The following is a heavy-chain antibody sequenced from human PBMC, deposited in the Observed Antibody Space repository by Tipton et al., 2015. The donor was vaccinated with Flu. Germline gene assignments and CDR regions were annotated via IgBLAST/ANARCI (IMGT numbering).Heavy chain of an antibody. V-gene: IGHV5-51*01. Sequence: LVPSGAEVKKPGESLKISCKGSGYTFTSYWIGWVRQMPGKGLEWMGIIYPGDSETRYSPSFQGQVTMSADKSVSTAYLQWSSLKAADTAMYYCARHRGYSYGYPDYWGQGTLVTVSS. D-gene: IGHD5-18*01. CDR1: GYTFTSYW. CDR3: ARHRGYSYGYPDY. J-gene: IGHJ4*02. CDR2: IYPGDSET.